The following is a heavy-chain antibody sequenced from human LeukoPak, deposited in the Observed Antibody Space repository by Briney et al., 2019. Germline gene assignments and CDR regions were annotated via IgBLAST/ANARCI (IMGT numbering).Heavy chain of an antibody. V-gene: IGHV3-23*01. CDR3: ARRGYHDYSGFDY. J-gene: IGHJ4*02. Sequence: GGSLRLSCAASGFTFSSFTMSWVRQAPGKGLEWVSAMSGSGRSTYYADSVKGRFTISRDNSKNSLYLQMKSLRAEDTALYYCARRGYHDYSGFDYWGQGTLVTVSS. D-gene: IGHD1-26*01. CDR2: MSGSGRST. CDR1: GFTFSSFT.